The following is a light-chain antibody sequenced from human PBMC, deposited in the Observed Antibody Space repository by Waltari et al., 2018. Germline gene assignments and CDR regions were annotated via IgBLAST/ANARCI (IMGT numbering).Light chain of an antibody. Sequence: DIQMTQSPSSVSASVGDRVTITCRASQGLGRWLAWYQQKPGKATKFLIYAASSLQSGVPSRFSGSGSGTDFTLTINSLQPEDFATYYCQQANTFPFTFGQGTRLEIK. CDR3: QQANTFPFT. J-gene: IGKJ5*01. CDR1: QGLGRW. CDR2: AAS. V-gene: IGKV1-12*01.